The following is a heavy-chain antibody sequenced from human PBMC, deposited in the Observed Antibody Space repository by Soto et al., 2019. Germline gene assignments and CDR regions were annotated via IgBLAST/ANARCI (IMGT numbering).Heavy chain of an antibody. CDR2: IYYNGNT. CDR3: ARDQPGSPVFDRPFDI. D-gene: IGHD1-26*01. Sequence: SETLSLTCTLSGVSITSGAYYWTWVRQHPGKGLEWIGYIYYNGNTYFSPSLKSRLTISIDTSKNQFSLKLSSVTAADTAMYYCARDQPGSPVFDRPFDIWGQGTMVTVSS. J-gene: IGHJ3*02. CDR1: GVSITSGAYY. V-gene: IGHV4-31*03.